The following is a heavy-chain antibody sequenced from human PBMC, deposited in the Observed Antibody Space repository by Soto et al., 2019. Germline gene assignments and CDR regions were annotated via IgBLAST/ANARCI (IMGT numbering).Heavy chain of an antibody. CDR3: ARSSGRDFWSGYFDYNYYGMDV. V-gene: IGHV4-31*03. CDR1: GGSISSGGYY. D-gene: IGHD3-3*01. CDR2: IYYSGST. Sequence: PSETLSLTCTVSGGSISSGGYYWSWIRQHPGKGLEWIGYIYYSGSTHYNPSLKNRVTITVDTSKNQFSLKLSSVTAADTAVYYCARSSGRDFWSGYFDYNYYGMDVWGQGTTVTVSS. J-gene: IGHJ6*02.